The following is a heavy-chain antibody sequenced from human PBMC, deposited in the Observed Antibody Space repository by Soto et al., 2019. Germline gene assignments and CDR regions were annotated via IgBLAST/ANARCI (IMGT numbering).Heavy chain of an antibody. V-gene: IGHV3-74*01. CDR3: ARDNSYGLDV. D-gene: IGHD1-20*01. J-gene: IGHJ6*02. CDR1: GFTFNIRW. Sequence: EVQLVESGGGLVQPGGSLRLSCAASGFTFNIRWMHWVRQAPGKGLVWVSRIDGGGSTTTYADSEKGRFTISRDNAKNTLYLHMHSLRGEDTAVYYCARDNSYGLDVWGQGTTVIVSS. CDR2: IDGGGSTT.